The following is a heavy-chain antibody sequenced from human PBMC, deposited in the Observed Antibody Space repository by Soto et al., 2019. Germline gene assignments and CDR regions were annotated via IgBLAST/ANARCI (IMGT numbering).Heavy chain of an antibody. Sequence: ASVKVSCKASGYTFTSYGFSWVRQAPGQGLEWVGWISAKSGDTNSAKALQGRVTLTTDTSTGTAYMDLRSLRSDDTAVYYCARDFRSSSTGNSCIYFDYWGQGTQVTVSS. CDR1: GYTFTSYG. D-gene: IGHD2-2*01. V-gene: IGHV1-18*01. CDR3: ARDFRSSSTGNSCIYFDY. CDR2: ISAKSGDT. J-gene: IGHJ4*02.